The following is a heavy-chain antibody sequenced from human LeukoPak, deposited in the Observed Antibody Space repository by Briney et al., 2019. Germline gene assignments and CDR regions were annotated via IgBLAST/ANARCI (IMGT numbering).Heavy chain of an antibody. V-gene: IGHV1-18*01. CDR2: ISAYNGNM. CDR1: GYTFTSYG. D-gene: IGHD2-8*01. CDR3: ARDQDIVLMVYAAYFDY. J-gene: IGHJ4*02. Sequence: ASVKVSCRASGYTFTSYGISWVRQAPGQGLEWMGWISAYNGNMNYAENLQGRVNMTKDTSTSTAYMELRSLRSDDTAVYYCARDQDIVLMVYAAYFDYWGQGTMVTVSS.